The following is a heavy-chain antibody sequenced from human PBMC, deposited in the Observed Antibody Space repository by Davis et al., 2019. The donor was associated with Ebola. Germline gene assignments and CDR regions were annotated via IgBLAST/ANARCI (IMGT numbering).Heavy chain of an antibody. V-gene: IGHV1-18*01. CDR2: ISAYNGNT. Sequence: ASVKVSCKASGYTFTSYGISWVRQTPGQGLEWMGWISAYNGNTNYAQKLQGRVTMTTDTSTSTAYMELRSLRSDDTAVYYCARAGRYFDWLDYAFDIWGQGTMVTVSS. J-gene: IGHJ3*02. CDR3: ARAGRYFDWLDYAFDI. CDR1: GYTFTSYG. D-gene: IGHD3-9*01.